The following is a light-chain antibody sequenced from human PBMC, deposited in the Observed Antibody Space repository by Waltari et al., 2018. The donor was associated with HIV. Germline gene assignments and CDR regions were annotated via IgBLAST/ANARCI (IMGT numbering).Light chain of an antibody. J-gene: IGKJ4*01. CDR2: GAS. V-gene: IGKV3-15*01. Sequence: EIVMTQSPATLSVSPGESAPLSCRTSQSARSDLAWYQQTPGQAPRLLIYGASTRATGIPARFSGSGSGTDFTLTIGSLQSEDFAVYYCQQYNNWPLTFGGGTTVEIK. CDR1: QSARSD. CDR3: QQYNNWPLT.